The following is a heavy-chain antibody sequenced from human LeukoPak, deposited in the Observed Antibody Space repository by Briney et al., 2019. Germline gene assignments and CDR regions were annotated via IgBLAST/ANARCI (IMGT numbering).Heavy chain of an antibody. CDR2: IYHSGST. J-gene: IGHJ4*02. CDR3: ARVYDTYYFDY. Sequence: SETLSLTCTVSGYSISSGYYWGWIRQPPGKGLEWIGSIYHSGSTYYNPSLKSRGTISVDTSTNQSSLKLSSVTAADTAVYYCARVYDTYYFDYWGQGTLVTVSS. CDR1: GYSISSGYY. V-gene: IGHV4-38-2*02. D-gene: IGHD2/OR15-2a*01.